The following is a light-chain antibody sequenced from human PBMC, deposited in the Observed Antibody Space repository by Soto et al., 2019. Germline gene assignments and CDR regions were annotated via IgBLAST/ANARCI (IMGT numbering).Light chain of an antibody. CDR1: ISDFVVYNY. J-gene: IGLJ1*01. Sequence: QSALTQTASVSGSPGQSITISCSGTISDFVVYNYVSWYQQHPGKAPKLMLYGVSKRPSGVSNRFSGSKSGNTASLTISGLQAEDEADYYCSSHTLSRALQVFGTGTKVTVL. V-gene: IGLV2-14*01. CDR3: SSHTLSRALQV. CDR2: GVS.